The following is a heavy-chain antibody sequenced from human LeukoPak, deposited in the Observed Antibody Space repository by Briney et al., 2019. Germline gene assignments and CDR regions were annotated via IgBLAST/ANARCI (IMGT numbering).Heavy chain of an antibody. CDR3: ARDQMAATGFDY. Sequence: SETLSLTCAVSGYSISSGYYWGWIRQPPGKGLDWIGSIYHSGSTYYNPSLKSRVTISVDTSKNQFSLKLSSVTAADTAVYYCARDQMAATGFDYWGQGTLVTVSS. J-gene: IGHJ4*02. V-gene: IGHV4-38-2*02. D-gene: IGHD1-26*01. CDR1: GYSISSGYY. CDR2: IYHSGST.